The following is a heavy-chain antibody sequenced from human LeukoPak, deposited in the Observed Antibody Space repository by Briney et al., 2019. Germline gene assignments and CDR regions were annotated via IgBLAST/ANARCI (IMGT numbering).Heavy chain of an antibody. D-gene: IGHD5-18*01. V-gene: IGHV1-69*01. CDR1: GGTFSSYA. CDR3: ARDQVDTAMVNWFDP. CDR2: IIPIFGTA. Sequence: SVKVSCKASGGTFSSYAISWVRQAPGQGLEWMGGIIPIFGTANYAQKFQGRVTITADESTSTAYMELSSLRSEDTAVYYRARDQVDTAMVNWFDPWGQGTLVTVSS. J-gene: IGHJ5*02.